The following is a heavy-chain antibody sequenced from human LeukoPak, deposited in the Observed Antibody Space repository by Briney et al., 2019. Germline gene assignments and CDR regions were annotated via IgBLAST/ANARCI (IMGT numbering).Heavy chain of an antibody. V-gene: IGHV3-23*01. J-gene: IGHJ4*02. D-gene: IGHD6-6*01. CDR2: VGSGGTT. CDR1: GFTFSSYG. Sequence: PGGSLRLSCAASGFTFSSYGMSWVRQAPGKGLEWVSGVGSGGTTYYADSVKGRFTISRDNSKNTLYLQMNSLRAEDTAIYYCAKKMSSSNIGFDFWGQGTLVTVSS. CDR3: AKKMSSSNIGFDF.